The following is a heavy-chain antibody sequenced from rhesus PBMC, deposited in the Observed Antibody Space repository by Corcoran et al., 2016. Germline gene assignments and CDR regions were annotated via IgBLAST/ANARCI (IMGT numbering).Heavy chain of an antibody. D-gene: IGHD3-3*01. CDR3: TRSPYLDWFRFDV. J-gene: IGHJ5-1*01. CDR1: GFTFSSYA. V-gene: IGHV3S4*01. Sequence: EVQLVESGGGLVQPGGSLRLSCAASGFTFSSYAMSWVRQALEKGLELVSSISNTDKTLYYADSVKGRFTCSRDNAKNSLSLQMNSLKTEDTAVYYCTRSPYLDWFRFDVWGPGVLVTVSS. CDR2: ISNTDKTL.